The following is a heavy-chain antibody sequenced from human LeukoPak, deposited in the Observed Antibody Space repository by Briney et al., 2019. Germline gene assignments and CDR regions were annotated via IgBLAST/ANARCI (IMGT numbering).Heavy chain of an antibody. CDR3: ARSSYGMDV. J-gene: IGHJ6*02. V-gene: IGHV4-34*01. CDR1: GGSFSGYY. CDR2: INHSGST. Sequence: SETLSLTCAVYGGSFSGYYWSWIRQPPGKGLEWIGEINHSGSTNYNPSLKSRVTISVDTSKNQFSLKLSSVTAADTAVYYCARSSYGMDVWGQGTTVTVSS.